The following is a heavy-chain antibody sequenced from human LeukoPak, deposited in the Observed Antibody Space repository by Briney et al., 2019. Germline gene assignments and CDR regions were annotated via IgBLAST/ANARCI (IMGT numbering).Heavy chain of an antibody. CDR1: GYSISSGYC. Sequence: SETLSLTCAVSGYSISSGYCWGWIRPPPGKGLEWIGNIYHSGNTDYNPSLESRVTISVDTSKNQFSLRLTSVTAADTAVYFCARIPHTTIRGVTTLYGVDVWGKGTTVTVSS. CDR3: ARIPHTTIRGVTTLYGVDV. D-gene: IGHD3-10*01. V-gene: IGHV4-38-2*01. J-gene: IGHJ6*04. CDR2: IYHSGNT.